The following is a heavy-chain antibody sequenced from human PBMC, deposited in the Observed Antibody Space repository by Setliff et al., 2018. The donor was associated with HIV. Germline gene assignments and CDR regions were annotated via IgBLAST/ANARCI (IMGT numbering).Heavy chain of an antibody. CDR3: ASRVYYYDSNNFLREEGFDP. V-gene: IGHV4-39*01. CDR2: IYYNEKT. Sequence: SETLSLTCTVSGGSASNSRYYWAWIRQPPGKGPEYIGSIYYNEKTYYSPSLKSRVTISIDTSKNQFSLNLTSVTAADSAVYYCASRVYYYDSNNFLREEGFDPWGQGTLVTV. D-gene: IGHD3-22*01. CDR1: GGSASNSRYY. J-gene: IGHJ5*02.